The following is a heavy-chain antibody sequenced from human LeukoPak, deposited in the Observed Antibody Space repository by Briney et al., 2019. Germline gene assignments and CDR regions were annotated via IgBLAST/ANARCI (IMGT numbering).Heavy chain of an antibody. Sequence: GASVKVSCKASGYTFTSYGISWVRQAPGQGLEWMGWISAYNGNTNYAQKLQGRVTMTTDTYTGTAYMELRSLRSEDTAVYYCAKDSPLYSNSKSFDYWGQGTLVTVSS. CDR1: GYTFTSYG. J-gene: IGHJ4*02. D-gene: IGHD6-6*01. CDR3: AKDSPLYSNSKSFDY. CDR2: ISAYNGNT. V-gene: IGHV1-18*01.